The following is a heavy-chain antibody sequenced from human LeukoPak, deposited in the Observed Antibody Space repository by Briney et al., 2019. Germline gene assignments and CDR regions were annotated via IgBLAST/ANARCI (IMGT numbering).Heavy chain of an antibody. D-gene: IGHD6-13*01. V-gene: IGHV3-23*01. CDR3: AREPPVQYSSSWYYFDY. CDR1: GFTFSSYA. J-gene: IGHJ4*02. CDR2: ISGSGGST. Sequence: LTGGSLRLSCAASGFTFSSYAMSWVRQAPGKGLEWVSAISGSGGSTYYADSVKGRFTISRDNSKNTLYLQMNSLRSEDTAVYYCAREPPVQYSSSWYYFDYWGQGTLVTVSS.